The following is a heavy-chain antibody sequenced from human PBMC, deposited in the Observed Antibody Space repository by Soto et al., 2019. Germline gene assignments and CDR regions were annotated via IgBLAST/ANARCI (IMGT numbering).Heavy chain of an antibody. J-gene: IGHJ4*02. V-gene: IGHV4-39*01. Sequence: SETLSLTCTVSGGSISSSTYYWGWIRQPPGKGLEWIGNIYYSGSTYYNPSLKSRVTISVDTSKSQFSLKLSSVTAADTAVYYCAKLSSGWPHPVDYWGQGTLVTVSS. D-gene: IGHD6-19*01. CDR3: AKLSSGWPHPVDY. CDR1: GGSISSSTYY. CDR2: IYYSGST.